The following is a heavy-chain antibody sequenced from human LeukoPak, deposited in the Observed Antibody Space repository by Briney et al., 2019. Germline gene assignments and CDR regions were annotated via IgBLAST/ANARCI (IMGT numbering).Heavy chain of an antibody. CDR3: AIFIAAAGFFDY. J-gene: IGHJ4*02. CDR1: GGSISSYY. Sequence: SETLSLTCTVSGGSISSYYWGWIRQPPGKGLEWIGSIYYSGSTYYNPSLKSRVTISVDTSKNQFSLKLSSVTAADTAVYYCAIFIAAAGFFDYWGQGTLVTVSS. D-gene: IGHD6-13*01. V-gene: IGHV4-39*07. CDR2: IYYSGST.